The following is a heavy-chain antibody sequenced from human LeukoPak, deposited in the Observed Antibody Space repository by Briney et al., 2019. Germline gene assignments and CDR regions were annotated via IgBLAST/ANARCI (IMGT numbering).Heavy chain of an antibody. CDR1: GFTFSSYG. CDR2: ISYDGSNK. V-gene: IGHV3-30*18. CDR3: AEDDRGLRSAAYYMDV. D-gene: IGHD3-22*01. Sequence: GGSLRLSCAASGFTFSSYGMHWVRQAPGKGLEWVAVISYDGSNKYYADSVKGRFTISRDNSKNTLYLQMNSLRAEDTAVYYCAEDDRGLRSAAYYMDVWGKGTTVTISS. J-gene: IGHJ6*03.